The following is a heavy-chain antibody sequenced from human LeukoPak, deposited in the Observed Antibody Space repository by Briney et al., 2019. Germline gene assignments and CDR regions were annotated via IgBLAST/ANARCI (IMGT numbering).Heavy chain of an antibody. CDR1: GYTFTDYD. Sequence: ASVTVSCKASGYTFTDYDMHWVRQAPGQGLGWMGWLNPNSGDTNYAQKFQGRVSMTRDSSISTAYMDLSDLRSDDTAVYSCARGRNIEMTTMSGGSDYWGQGTLVTVSS. V-gene: IGHV1-2*02. J-gene: IGHJ4*02. CDR3: ARGRNIEMTTMSGGSDY. CDR2: LNPNSGDT. D-gene: IGHD5-24*01.